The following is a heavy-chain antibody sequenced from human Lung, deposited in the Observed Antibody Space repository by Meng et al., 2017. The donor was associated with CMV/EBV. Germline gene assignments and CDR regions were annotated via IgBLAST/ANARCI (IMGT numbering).Heavy chain of an antibody. V-gene: IGHV1-69*10. CDR3: ARVLGRYCSSTSCLWGYYFDY. Sequence: SAKVSXKASAGTFSSYAISWVRQAPGQGLEWMGGIIPILGIANYAQKFQGRVTITADKSTSTAYMELSSLRSEDTAVYYCARVLGRYCSSTSCLWGYYFDYWGQGTLVTVSS. CDR1: AGTFSSYA. D-gene: IGHD2-2*01. J-gene: IGHJ4*02. CDR2: IIPILGIA.